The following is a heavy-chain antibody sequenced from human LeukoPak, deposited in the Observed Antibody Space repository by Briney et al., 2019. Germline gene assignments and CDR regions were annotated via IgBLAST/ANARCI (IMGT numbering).Heavy chain of an antibody. V-gene: IGHV3-21*01. CDR1: GFTFRSYS. Sequence: PGGSLRFSCAASGFTFRSYSMNWVRQAPGKGLEWVSSISSSSSYIYYADSVKGRFTISRDNAKNSLYLQRNSLRAEDTAVYYCAREYRGNADYWGQGTLVTVSS. J-gene: IGHJ4*02. D-gene: IGHD2-21*01. CDR2: ISSSSSYI. CDR3: AREYRGNADY.